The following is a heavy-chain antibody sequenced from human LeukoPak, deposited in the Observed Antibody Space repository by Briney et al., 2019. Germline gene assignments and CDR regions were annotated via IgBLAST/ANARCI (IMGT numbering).Heavy chain of an antibody. V-gene: IGHV3-7*01. CDR1: GFTFSSYW. Sequence: PGGSLRLSCAASGFTFSSYWMSWVRQAPGKGLEWVANIKQDGSEKYYVDSVKGRFTISRDNAKNSLYLQMNSLRAEDTAVYYCARRGGSSGWYDYCYYMDVWGKGTTVTVSS. CDR3: ARRGGSSGWYDYCYYMDV. CDR2: IKQDGSEK. J-gene: IGHJ6*03. D-gene: IGHD6-19*01.